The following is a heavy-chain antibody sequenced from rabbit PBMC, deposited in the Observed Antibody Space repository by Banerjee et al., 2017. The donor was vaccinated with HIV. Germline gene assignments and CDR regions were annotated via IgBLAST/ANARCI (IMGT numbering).Heavy chain of an antibody. J-gene: IGHJ4*01. CDR2: IYAGSSGST. Sequence: QQQLEESGGGLVQPEGSLTLTCTASGFSFSSSYYMCWVRQAPGKGLEWIACIYAGSSGSTYYASWAKGRFTISKTSSTTVTLQMTSLTAADTATYFCARDTYASSAYVFYFNLWGQGTLVTVS. V-gene: IGHV1S45*01. CDR1: GFSFSSSYY. CDR3: ARDTYASSAYVFYFNL. D-gene: IGHD1-1*01.